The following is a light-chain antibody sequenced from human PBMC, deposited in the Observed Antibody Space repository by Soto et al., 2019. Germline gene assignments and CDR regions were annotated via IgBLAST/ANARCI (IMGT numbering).Light chain of an antibody. CDR2: DAS. J-gene: IGKJ1*01. CDR3: QQYNSYPWT. V-gene: IGKV1-5*01. Sequence: DIQITQSPSPLSASLGDRVTLTCRASQSISSWLAWYQQKPGKAPKLLIYDASSLESGVPSRFSGSGSGTEFTLTITSLQPDDFATYYCQQYNSYPWTFGQGTKVDIK. CDR1: QSISSW.